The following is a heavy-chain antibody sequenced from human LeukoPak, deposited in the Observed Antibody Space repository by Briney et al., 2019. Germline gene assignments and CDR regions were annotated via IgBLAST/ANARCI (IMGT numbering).Heavy chain of an antibody. V-gene: IGHV3-23*01. CDR2: IGNNGGST. CDR1: GFTFSSYA. CDR3: AKDGRGYYYGSGGLDY. Sequence: GGSLRLSCAASGFTFSSYAMSWVRQAPGKGLEWVSAIGNNGGSTYYADSVKGRFTISRDNSKNTLYLQMNSLRAEDTAVYYCAKDGRGYYYGSGGLDYWGQGTLVTVSS. D-gene: IGHD3-10*01. J-gene: IGHJ4*02.